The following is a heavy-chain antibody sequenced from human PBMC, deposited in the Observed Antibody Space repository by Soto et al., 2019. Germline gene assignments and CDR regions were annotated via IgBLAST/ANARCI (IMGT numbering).Heavy chain of an antibody. D-gene: IGHD3-22*01. CDR2: ISASGGTP. V-gene: IGHV3-23*01. CDR1: EFTFRSYV. J-gene: IGHJ4*02. CDR3: AKGLYDNAGYYFSN. Sequence: EVHLLESGGALVQPGGSLRISCAASEFTFRSYVMSWVRQAPGKGLEWVSSISASGGTPYYGDSVKGRFIISRDNSRDILYLQMHGLRADDTAVYFCAKGLYDNAGYYFSNWGQGTLVTVSS.